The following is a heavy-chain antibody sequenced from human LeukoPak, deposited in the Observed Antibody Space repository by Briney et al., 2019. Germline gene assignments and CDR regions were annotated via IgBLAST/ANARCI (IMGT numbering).Heavy chain of an antibody. CDR2: IIPIFGTA. J-gene: IGHJ2*01. CDR1: GGTFSSYA. CDR3: ATDRMGRGWYFDL. Sequence: SVKVSCKASGGTFSSYAISWVRQAPGQGLEWMGGIIPIFGTANYAQKFQGRVTITADESTSTAYMELSSLRSEDTAVYYCATDRMGRGWYFDLWGRGTLVTVSS. V-gene: IGHV1-69*13. D-gene: IGHD5-24*01.